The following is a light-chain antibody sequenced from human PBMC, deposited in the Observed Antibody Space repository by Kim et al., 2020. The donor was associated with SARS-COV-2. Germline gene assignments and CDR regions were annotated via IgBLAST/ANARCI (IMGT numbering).Light chain of an antibody. J-gene: IGLJ1*01. CDR1: SSDVGCYNY. V-gene: IGLV2-14*03. CDR2: DVS. Sequence: GQSITISCTGTSSDVGCYNYVSWYQQHPGKAPKLMIYDVSNRPSGVSNRFSGSKSGNTASLTISGLQAEDEADYYCSSYTSSTTNVFGPATKVTVL. CDR3: SSYTSSTTNV.